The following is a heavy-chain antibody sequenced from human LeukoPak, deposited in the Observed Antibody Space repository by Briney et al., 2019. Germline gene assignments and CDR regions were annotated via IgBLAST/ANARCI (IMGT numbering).Heavy chain of an antibody. CDR2: ISGSGDST. D-gene: IGHD4-23*01. J-gene: IGHJ4*02. V-gene: IGHV3-23*01. CDR1: GFAFSSYA. CDR3: AKDRYYGGTGAYFGN. Sequence: GGSLRLSCAASGFAFSSYAMSWVRQAPGKGLEWVSAISGSGDSTYYADSVKGRFAISRDNSKNTVFLQMNSLRAEDTAVYYCAKDRYYGGTGAYFGNWGQGTLVTVSS.